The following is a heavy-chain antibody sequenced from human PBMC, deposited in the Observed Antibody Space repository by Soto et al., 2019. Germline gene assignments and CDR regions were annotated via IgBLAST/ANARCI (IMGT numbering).Heavy chain of an antibody. CDR3: ARVRRRVVATIRRRAFDI. CDR2: IWYDGSNK. V-gene: IGHV3-33*01. D-gene: IGHD5-12*01. CDR1: GFTFSSYG. J-gene: IGHJ3*02. Sequence: PGGSLRLSCAASGFTFSSYGMHWVRQAPGKGLEWVAVIWYDGSNKYYADSVKGRFTISRDNSKNTLYLQMNSLRAEDTAVYYCARVRRRVVATIRRRAFDIWGQGTMVTVSS.